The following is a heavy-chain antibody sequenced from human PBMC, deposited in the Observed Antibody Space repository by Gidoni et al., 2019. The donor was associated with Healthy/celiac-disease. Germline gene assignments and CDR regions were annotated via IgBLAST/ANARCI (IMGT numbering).Heavy chain of an antibody. CDR2: ISSSSSTI. J-gene: IGHJ4*02. CDR3: ARTTYDFWSGYYSLNGLFDY. D-gene: IGHD3-3*01. CDR1: GFPFRSYS. V-gene: IGHV3-48*02. Sequence: EVQLVESGGGLVQPGGSLRLSCAASGFPFRSYSLTWVRQAPGKGLEWVSYISSSSSTIYYADSVKGRFTISRDNAKNSLYLQMNSLRDEDTAVYYCARTTYDFWSGYYSLNGLFDYWGQGTLVTVSS.